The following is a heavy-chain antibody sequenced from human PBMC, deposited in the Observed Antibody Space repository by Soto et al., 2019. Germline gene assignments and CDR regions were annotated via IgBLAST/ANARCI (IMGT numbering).Heavy chain of an antibody. Sequence: PGESLKISCKSSGYTITSYWIDWVRQMPGKGLEWMGIISPGDSDTKYSPSFQGQVTISADKSISTAYLQWSSLKASDTAMYYCALGFYDSSGYYSSPDYWGQGTLVTVSS. CDR3: ALGFYDSSGYYSSPDY. J-gene: IGHJ4*02. D-gene: IGHD3-22*01. CDR2: ISPGDSDT. CDR1: GYTITSYW. V-gene: IGHV5-51*01.